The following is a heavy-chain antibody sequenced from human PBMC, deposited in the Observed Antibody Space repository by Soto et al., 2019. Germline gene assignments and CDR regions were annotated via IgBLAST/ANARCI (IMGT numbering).Heavy chain of an antibody. J-gene: IGHJ4*02. V-gene: IGHV1-2*02. CDR2: INPNSGGT. CDR3: ARGDYYNILTGYSSSFDY. D-gene: IGHD3-9*01. Sequence: GASVKVSCKASGYTFTGYYMHWVRQAPGQELEWMGWINPNSGGTNYAQKLQGRVTMTTDTSTSTAYMELRSLRSDDTAVYYCARGDYYNILTGYSSSFDYWGQGTLVTVSS. CDR1: GYTFTGYY.